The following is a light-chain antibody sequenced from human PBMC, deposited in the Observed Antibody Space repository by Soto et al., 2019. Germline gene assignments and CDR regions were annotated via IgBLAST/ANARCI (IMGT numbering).Light chain of an antibody. CDR3: SSYAISRDVV. CDR2: DVI. Sequence: QSALTQPASVSGSPGQSITISCTGTSSDVGGYDYVSWYQQHPGKAPKLMIYDVINRPSGVSHRFSGSKSGNTASQTISGLQAEDEADYYCSSYAISRDVVFGGGTKVTVL. V-gene: IGLV2-14*01. J-gene: IGLJ2*01. CDR1: SSDVGGYDY.